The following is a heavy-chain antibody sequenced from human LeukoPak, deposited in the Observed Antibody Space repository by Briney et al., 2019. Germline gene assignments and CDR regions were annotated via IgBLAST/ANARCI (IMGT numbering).Heavy chain of an antibody. J-gene: IGHJ3*02. Sequence: ASVKVSCKASGYTFTSYYMHWVRQAPGQGLEWIGIINPIGGSTHYAQRFQGRLTMTRDTSTSTGYMELSSLRSEDTAVYYCARGELFFSAFDIWGQGTMVIVSS. CDR2: INPIGGST. V-gene: IGHV1-46*03. CDR1: GYTFTSYY. D-gene: IGHD1-7*01. CDR3: ARGELFFSAFDI.